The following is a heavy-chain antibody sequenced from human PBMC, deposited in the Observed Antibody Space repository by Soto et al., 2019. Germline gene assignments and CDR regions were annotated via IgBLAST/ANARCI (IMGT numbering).Heavy chain of an antibody. J-gene: IGHJ6*02. CDR3: AREQSGVDDYCYFGMDV. CDR2: IIPIFGTA. V-gene: IGHV1-69*12. D-gene: IGHD2-15*01. Sequence: QVQLVQSGAEVKKPGSSVKVSCKASGGTFSSYAISWVRQAPGQGREWMGGIIPIFGTANYAQKFQGRVTITADEPTSTAYMELSSLRSEDTAVYYCAREQSGVDDYCYFGMDVWGQGTTVTVSS. CDR1: GGTFSSYA.